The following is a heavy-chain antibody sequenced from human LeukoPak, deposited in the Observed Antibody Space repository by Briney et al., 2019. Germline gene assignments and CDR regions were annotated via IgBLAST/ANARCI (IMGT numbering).Heavy chain of an antibody. D-gene: IGHD2-21*02. J-gene: IGHJ4*02. CDR1: GGTFSSYA. Sequence: SVKVSCKASGGTFSSYAISWVRQAPGQGLEWMGGIIPIFGTANYAQKFQGRVTMTRDTSTSTVYMELSSLRSEDTAVYYCARDLLVTDDVDYWGQGTLVTVSS. V-gene: IGHV1-69*05. CDR2: IIPIFGTA. CDR3: ARDLLVTDDVDY.